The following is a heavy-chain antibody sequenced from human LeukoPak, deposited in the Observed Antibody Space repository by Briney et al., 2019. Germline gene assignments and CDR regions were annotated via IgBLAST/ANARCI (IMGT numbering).Heavy chain of an antibody. Sequence: GRSLRLSCAASGFTFSSYAMHWVRQAPGKGLEWVASINQDEREKYYLGSVKGRFTISRDNAKNSLYLQVNSLRAEDTAVYYCARDTYGGFDYWGQGTLVTVSS. V-gene: IGHV3-7*03. CDR1: GFTFSSYA. J-gene: IGHJ4*02. CDR2: INQDEREK. CDR3: ARDTYGGFDY. D-gene: IGHD3-16*01.